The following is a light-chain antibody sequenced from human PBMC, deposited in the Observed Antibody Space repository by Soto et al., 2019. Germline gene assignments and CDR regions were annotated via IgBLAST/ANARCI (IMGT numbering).Light chain of an antibody. CDR1: SSDVGGYND. Sequence: QSALTQPASVSGSPGQSITISCTGSSSDVGGYNDVYWYQQHPGKAPKLMIYDVSNRPSGVSNRFSGSKSGNTASLSISGPQAEDEDDDYYCSYTNSSTPYVVFGGGTKLTVL. CDR3: CSYTNSSTPYVV. V-gene: IGLV2-14*01. J-gene: IGLJ2*01. CDR2: DVS.